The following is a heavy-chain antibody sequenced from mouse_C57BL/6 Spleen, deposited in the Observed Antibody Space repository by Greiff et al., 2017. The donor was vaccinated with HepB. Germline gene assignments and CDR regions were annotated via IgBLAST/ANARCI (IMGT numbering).Heavy chain of an antibody. CDR1: GYTFTSYW. CDR3: ASQYYGSRDAMDY. Sequence: VQLQQSGAELAKPGASVKLSCKASGYTFTSYWMHWVKQRPGQGLEWIGYINPSSGYTKYNQKFKDKATLTADKSSSTAYMQLSSLTYEDSAVYYCASQYYGSRDAMDYWGQGTSVTVSS. J-gene: IGHJ4*01. V-gene: IGHV1-7*01. D-gene: IGHD1-1*01. CDR2: INPSSGYT.